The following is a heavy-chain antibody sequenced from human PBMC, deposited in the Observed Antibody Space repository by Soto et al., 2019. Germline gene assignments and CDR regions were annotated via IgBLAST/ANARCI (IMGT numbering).Heavy chain of an antibody. J-gene: IGHJ6*02. CDR1: GFTFSSYA. CDR3: AAPLTVTPPGAYYYYGMDV. V-gene: IGHV3-23*01. CDR2: ISGSGGST. D-gene: IGHD4-17*01. Sequence: PGGSLRLSCAASGFTFSSYAMSWVRQAPGKGLEWVSAISGSGGSTYYADSVRGRFTISRDNSKNTLYLQMNSLRAEDTAVYYCAAPLTVTPPGAYYYYGMDVWGQGXTVTVSS.